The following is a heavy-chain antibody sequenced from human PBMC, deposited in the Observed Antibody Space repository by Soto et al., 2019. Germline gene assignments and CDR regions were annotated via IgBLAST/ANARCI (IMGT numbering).Heavy chain of an antibody. D-gene: IGHD6-25*01. Sequence: QVQLVESGGGMVRPGGSLRLSCAASGFTLSDYFMAWVRQSPRQGLEWVSPSSSSGGYITYADSVGGRFTISGDTAKSAIYLKMNSLRADDTAVYYCASIHLAAYAFDIWGHGALVTVSS. CDR2: SSSSGGYI. CDR1: GFTLSDYF. CDR3: ASIHLAAYAFDI. V-gene: IGHV3-11*06. J-gene: IGHJ3*02.